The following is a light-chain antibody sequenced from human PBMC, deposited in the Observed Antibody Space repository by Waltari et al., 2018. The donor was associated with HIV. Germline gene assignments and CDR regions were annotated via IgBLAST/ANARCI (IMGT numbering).Light chain of an antibody. V-gene: IGLV2-14*01. J-gene: IGLJ1*01. CDR3: SSYTRDSRFV. Sequence: PGQSITMSCTGTSSDLGTYNFVSWYQHHPGKAPKLLIYEVSSRPSGVSNRFSASISGLQADDEADYYCSSYTRDSRFVFGTGTTVTVL. CDR2: EVS. CDR1: SSDLGTYNF.